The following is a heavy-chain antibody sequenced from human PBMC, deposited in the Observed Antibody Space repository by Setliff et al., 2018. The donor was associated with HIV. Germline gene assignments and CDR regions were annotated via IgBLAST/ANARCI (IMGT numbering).Heavy chain of an antibody. CDR3: ARGERDYGQQDAFDI. J-gene: IGHJ3*02. D-gene: IGHD4-17*01. V-gene: IGHV4-39*07. Sequence: PSETLSLTCAVSGDSITSRNYHWDWVRQPPGKGLEWIGSIYYSGSTNYNPSLKSRVTISVDTSKNQFSLKLSSVTAADTAVYYCARGERDYGQQDAFDIWGQGTMV. CDR1: GDSITSRNYH. CDR2: IYYSGST.